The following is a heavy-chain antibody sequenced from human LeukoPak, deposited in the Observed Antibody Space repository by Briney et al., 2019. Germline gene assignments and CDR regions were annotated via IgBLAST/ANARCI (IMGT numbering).Heavy chain of an antibody. CDR3: ARDEEYYYDSSGYYYGY. D-gene: IGHD3-22*01. CDR2: IWYDGSNK. Sequence: GGSLRLSCAASGFTFSSYAMSWVRQAPGKGLEWVAVIWYDGSNKYYADSVKGRFTISRDNSKNTLYLQMNSLRAEDTAVYYCARDEEYYYDSSGYYYGYWGQGTLVTVSS. V-gene: IGHV3-33*08. J-gene: IGHJ4*02. CDR1: GFTFSSYA.